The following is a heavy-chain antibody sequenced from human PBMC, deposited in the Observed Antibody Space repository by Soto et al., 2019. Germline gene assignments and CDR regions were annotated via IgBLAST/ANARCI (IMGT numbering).Heavy chain of an antibody. CDR1: GYTFTSYY. J-gene: IGHJ6*02. CDR2: INPSGGST. Sequence: QVQLVQSGAEVKKPGASVKVSCKASGYTFTSYYMHWVRQAPGQGLEWMGIINPSGGSTSYAQKFQGRVTMTRDTSTSTVYMELSSLRSEDTAVYYCASEMGDSSGYSFYGMDVWGQGTTVTVSS. V-gene: IGHV1-46*01. D-gene: IGHD3-22*01. CDR3: ASEMGDSSGYSFYGMDV.